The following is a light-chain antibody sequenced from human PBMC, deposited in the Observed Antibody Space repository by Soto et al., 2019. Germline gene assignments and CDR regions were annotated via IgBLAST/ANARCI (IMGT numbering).Light chain of an antibody. V-gene: IGKV1-33*01. CDR1: HNIYNY. J-gene: IGKJ4*01. Sequence: DIQMTQSPSSLSASVGDRVNISCRASHNIYNYLNWYHQKPGKAPKLLIFDASNLETGVPSRFSGSGSRTHFSLTINNLQPEDVGTYFCQHYDNLPLTFGGGTKVEIE. CDR3: QHYDNLPLT. CDR2: DAS.